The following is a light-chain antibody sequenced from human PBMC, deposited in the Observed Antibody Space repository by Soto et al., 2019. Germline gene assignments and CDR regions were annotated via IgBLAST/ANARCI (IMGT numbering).Light chain of an antibody. J-gene: IGKJ4*01. CDR2: DAS. Sequence: EIVLTQSPATLSLSPGERATLSCRASQSVSSYFAWYQQKPGQAPRLLIYDASNRATGIPARFSGSGSGTDFTLTISSLEPEDFAVYYCQQRSNWPPLTFGGRTKVEIK. V-gene: IGKV3-11*01. CDR3: QQRSNWPPLT. CDR1: QSVSSY.